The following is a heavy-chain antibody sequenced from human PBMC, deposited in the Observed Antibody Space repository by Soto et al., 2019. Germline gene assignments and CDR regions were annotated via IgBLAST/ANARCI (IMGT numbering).Heavy chain of an antibody. CDR2: MNPNSGNT. CDR3: ARSVVSSSCIWFDP. J-gene: IGHJ5*02. CDR1: GYTFTSYD. V-gene: IGHV1-8*01. D-gene: IGHD6-13*01. Sequence: QVQLVQSGAEVKKPGASVKVSCKASGYTFTSYDINWVRQATGQVLEWMGWMNPNSGNTGYAQKCQCRVTMTRNTSISTAYMELRSLRSEDTAVYYCARSVVSSSCIWFDPWGQGTLVTVSS.